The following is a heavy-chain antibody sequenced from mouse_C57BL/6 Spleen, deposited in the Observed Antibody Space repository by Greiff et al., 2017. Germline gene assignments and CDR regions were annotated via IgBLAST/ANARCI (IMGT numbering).Heavy chain of an antibody. Sequence: QVQLQQPGAELVKPGASVKLSCKASGYTFTSYWMHWVKQRPGQGLEWIGMIHPNSGSTNYNEKFKSKATLTVDKSSSTAYMQLSSLTSEDSAVYYCASMRYYGSSDDYWGQGTTLTVSS. CDR2: IHPNSGST. J-gene: IGHJ2*01. D-gene: IGHD1-1*01. V-gene: IGHV1-64*01. CDR1: GYTFTSYW. CDR3: ASMRYYGSSDDY.